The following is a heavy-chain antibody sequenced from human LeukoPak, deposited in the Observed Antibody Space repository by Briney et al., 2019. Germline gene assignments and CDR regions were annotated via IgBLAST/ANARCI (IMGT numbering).Heavy chain of an antibody. CDR2: MSYSGST. Sequence: SETLSLTCTVSGGSVSTYYCHWIRQPPGKRLEWIGYMSYSGSTNYTPSLKSRVTISMDTSRDQFSLNLNSVTAADTAVYYCARDYYDSSGYYYALWGQGTLVTVSS. V-gene: IGHV4-59*02. CDR1: GGSVSTYY. J-gene: IGHJ4*02. D-gene: IGHD3-22*01. CDR3: ARDYYDSSGYYYAL.